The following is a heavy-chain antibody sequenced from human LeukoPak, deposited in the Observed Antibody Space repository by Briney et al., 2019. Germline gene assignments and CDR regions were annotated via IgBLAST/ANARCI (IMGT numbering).Heavy chain of an antibody. D-gene: IGHD3-10*01. CDR1: GFTFSSYS. J-gene: IGHJ4*02. CDR3: ARDRGTAFDY. Sequence: PGGSLRLSCAASGFTFSSYSMNWVRQAQGKGLEWASSISSSSSYIYYADSVKGRFTISRDNAKNSLYLQMNSLRAEDTAVYYCARDRGTAFDYWGQGTLVAVSS. V-gene: IGHV3-21*01. CDR2: ISSSSSYI.